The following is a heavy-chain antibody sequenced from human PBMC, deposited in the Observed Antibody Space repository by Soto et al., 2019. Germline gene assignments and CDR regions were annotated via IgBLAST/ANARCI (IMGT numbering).Heavy chain of an antibody. CDR2: IYWDDDK. CDR3: ARGLRYCSSTNCPNCFDP. Sequence: QITLKESGPTLVKPTQTLTLTCTFSGFSLSMSGVGVGWIRQPPGKALGWLALIYWDDDKRYSPSLKSRLTITKDTSKNQVVLTMTNMDPVDTATYYCARGLRYCSSTNCPNCFDPWGQGTLVTVSS. D-gene: IGHD2-2*01. J-gene: IGHJ5*02. V-gene: IGHV2-5*02. CDR1: GFSLSMSGVG.